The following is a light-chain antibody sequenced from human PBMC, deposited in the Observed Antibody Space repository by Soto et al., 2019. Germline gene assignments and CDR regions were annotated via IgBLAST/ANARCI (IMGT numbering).Light chain of an antibody. Sequence: EIVLTQSPGTLSLSPGERATLSFMASQSVSSNYLAWYQQKPGQAPRLLIYGASTRATGVPARFSGGGSGTEFTLTISSLQSEDFGIYYCQQYNNWPLITFGQGTRLEIK. CDR2: GAS. CDR3: QQYNNWPLIT. CDR1: QSVSSN. J-gene: IGKJ5*01. V-gene: IGKV3-15*01.